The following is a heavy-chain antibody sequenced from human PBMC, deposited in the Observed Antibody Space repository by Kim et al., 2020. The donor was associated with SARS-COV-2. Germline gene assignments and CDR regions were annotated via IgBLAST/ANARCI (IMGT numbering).Heavy chain of an antibody. J-gene: IGHJ4*01. CDR3: ARGRGDYGVFGPDY. CDR2: INHSGGT. CDR1: GGTFSGHY. Sequence: SETLSLTCSVSGGTFSGHYWNWIRQPPGKGLEWIGEINHSGGTNYNPSLKSRVTISVDTSKSPFSLNLRFLTAADTAVYYCARGRGDYGVFGPDYWGQEPWSPSPQ. V-gene: IGHV4-34*01. D-gene: IGHD3-10*02.